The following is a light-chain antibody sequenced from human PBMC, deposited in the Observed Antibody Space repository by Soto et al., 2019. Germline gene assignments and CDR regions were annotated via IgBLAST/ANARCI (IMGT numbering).Light chain of an antibody. J-gene: IGKJ2*03. V-gene: IGKV3-20*01. CDR2: GAS. Sequence: EIMLTPSPGNLSPSPGERATLSCKTRKAISSRDLDWYQQKFGQAPRLLIYGASTRAAGIPDRFIGSGSGTECTLTISRLEPEDVAVYYCQQYGGSPMYSFGQGTKLEIK. CDR3: QQYGGSPMYS. CDR1: KAISSRD.